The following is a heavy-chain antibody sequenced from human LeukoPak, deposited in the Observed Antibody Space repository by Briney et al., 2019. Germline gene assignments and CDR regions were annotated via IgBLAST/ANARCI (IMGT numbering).Heavy chain of an antibody. CDR3: AGGLQYCSSTSCLGRFDP. D-gene: IGHD2-2*01. V-gene: IGHV4-34*01. J-gene: IGHJ5*02. CDR2: INHSGST. CDR1: GGSFSGYY. Sequence: PSETLSLTCAVYGGSFSGYYWSWIRQPPGKGLEWIGEINHSGSTNYNPSLKSRVTISVDTSKNQFSLKLSSVTAADTAVYYCAGGLQYCSSTSCLGRFDPWGQGTLVTVSS.